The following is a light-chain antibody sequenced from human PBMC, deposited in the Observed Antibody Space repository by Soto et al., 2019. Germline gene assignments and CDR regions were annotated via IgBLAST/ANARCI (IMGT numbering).Light chain of an antibody. V-gene: IGLV2-8*01. Sequence: QSVLTQPPSASGSFGQSVTISCTGTSSDVGGYNYVSWYQQHPGKAPKLMIYEVSERPSGVPDRFSGSKSGNTASLTVSGLQADDYAYYYCSSHSGTNYHYVFGTGTKFTVL. CDR2: EVS. J-gene: IGLJ1*01. CDR3: SSHSGTNYHYV. CDR1: SSDVGGYNY.